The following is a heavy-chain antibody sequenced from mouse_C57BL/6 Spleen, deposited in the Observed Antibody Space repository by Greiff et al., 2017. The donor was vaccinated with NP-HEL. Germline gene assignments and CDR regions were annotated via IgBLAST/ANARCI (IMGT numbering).Heavy chain of an antibody. D-gene: IGHD1-1*01. J-gene: IGHJ3*01. Sequence: VQLQQSGPELVKPGASVKISCKASGYAFSSSWMNWVKQRPGKGLEWIGRIYPGVGDTNYNGKFKGKATLTADKSSSTAYMQLSSLTSEDSAVYFCARDTTGRGFAYWGQGTLVTVSA. CDR1: GYAFSSSW. CDR3: ARDTTGRGFAY. CDR2: IYPGVGDT. V-gene: IGHV1-82*01.